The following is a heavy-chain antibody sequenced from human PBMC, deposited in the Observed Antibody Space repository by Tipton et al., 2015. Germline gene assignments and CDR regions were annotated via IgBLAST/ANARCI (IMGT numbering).Heavy chain of an antibody. CDR1: GFTFSSYS. CDR2: IYYSGST. CDR3: ARTDALGHFDY. J-gene: IGHJ4*02. Sequence: LRLSCAASGFTFSSYSMNWIRQTPGKGLEWIGYIYYSGSTTYNSSLKSRVTLSIDTSKNQFSLRLSSVTAADTAVYFCARTDALGHFDYWGLGTLVTVSS. V-gene: IGHV4-59*01. D-gene: IGHD2-8*01.